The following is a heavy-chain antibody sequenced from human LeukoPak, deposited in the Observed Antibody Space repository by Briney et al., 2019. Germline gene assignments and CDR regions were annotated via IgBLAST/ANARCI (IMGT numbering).Heavy chain of an antibody. CDR2: IKSKTDGGTI. Sequence: GGSRRLSWAASGFTLSNVWMSWVRQAQGKGLEWVGRIKSKTDGGTIDYAAPVKDRFTISRDDSKNTLFLEMNSLKTEDTAVYYCTAGVSRGDWGQGTLVTVSS. D-gene: IGHD3-10*01. J-gene: IGHJ4*02. CDR3: TAGVSRGD. CDR1: GFTLSNVW. V-gene: IGHV3-15*01.